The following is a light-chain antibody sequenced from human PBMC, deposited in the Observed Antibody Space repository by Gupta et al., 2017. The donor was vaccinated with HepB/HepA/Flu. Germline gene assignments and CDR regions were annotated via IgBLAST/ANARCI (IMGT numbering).Light chain of an antibody. CDR2: GAS. Sequence: EIVMTQSPATLSLSPGEGVTLSCRASQTISSAYLSWFQQKPGQAPRLLIYGASTRATGIPARFSGSGSGTEFTLTISNRQPEDFAVYYCQHEHKLPSTFGQGTTVDI. J-gene: IGKJ2*02. CDR1: QTISSAY. V-gene: IGKV3-7*02. CDR3: QHEHKLPST.